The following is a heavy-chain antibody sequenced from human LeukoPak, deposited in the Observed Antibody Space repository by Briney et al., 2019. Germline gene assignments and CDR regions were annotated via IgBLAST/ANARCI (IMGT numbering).Heavy chain of an antibody. CDR1: GGSISSSSYY. CDR3: AREDWNYHSGFDP. CDR2: IYYSGST. V-gene: IGHV4-61*01. D-gene: IGHD1-7*01. Sequence: PSETLSLTCTVSGGSISSSSYYWSWIRQPPGKGLEWIGYIYYSGSTNYNPSLKSRVTISVDMSKNQFSLRLSSVTAADTAVYYCAREDWNYHSGFDPWGQGTLVTVSS. J-gene: IGHJ5*02.